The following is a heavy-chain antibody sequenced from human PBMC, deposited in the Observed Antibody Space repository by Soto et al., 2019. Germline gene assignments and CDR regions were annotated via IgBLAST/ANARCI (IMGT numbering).Heavy chain of an antibody. CDR1: GGSISSFY. V-gene: IGHV4-59*01. D-gene: IGHD6-19*01. CDR3: ARGRHWLDY. J-gene: IGHJ4*02. CDR2: IYYTGST. Sequence: QVQLQESGPGLVKPSETVSLTCTVSGGSISSFYWSWIRQPPGKGLEWIGYIYYTGSTNYNPSLKSPVTISVDTSKNQFSLKLISVTAADTAVYYCARGRHWLDYWGQGTLVTVSS.